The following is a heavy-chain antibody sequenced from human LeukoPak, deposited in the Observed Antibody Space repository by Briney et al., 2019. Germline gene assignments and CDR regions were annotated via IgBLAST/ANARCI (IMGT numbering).Heavy chain of an antibody. V-gene: IGHV3-23*01. CDR1: GFTFSTSP. Sequence: GGSLRLSCVASGFTFSTSPMSWVRQAPGKGLEWVSGINSDATDTPYADSAEGRFAISRDNSKNTVYLQMNSLTAEDTAVYYCAKKNSGPQPFDYWGQGTLVTVSS. J-gene: IGHJ4*02. D-gene: IGHD4-23*01. CDR2: INSDATDT. CDR3: AKKNSGPQPFDY.